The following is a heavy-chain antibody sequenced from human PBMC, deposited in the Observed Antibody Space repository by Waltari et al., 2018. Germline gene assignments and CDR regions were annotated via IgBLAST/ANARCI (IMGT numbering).Heavy chain of an antibody. V-gene: IGHV4-34*02. Sequence: QVQLQQWGAGLLQPSETLSLTCAVYVGSFSGYYWGWIRQPPGKGLEWIGEINHSGNTNHNPSIRSRVTMLVDTSKSKFSMKLNLVTAADAAVYYGVRLEDCTGPGGNCYAGDSFAMDVWGQGTTVTVSS. CDR2: INHSGNT. CDR3: VRLEDCTGPGGNCYAGDSFAMDV. D-gene: IGHD2-8*02. CDR1: VGSFSGYY. J-gene: IGHJ6*02.